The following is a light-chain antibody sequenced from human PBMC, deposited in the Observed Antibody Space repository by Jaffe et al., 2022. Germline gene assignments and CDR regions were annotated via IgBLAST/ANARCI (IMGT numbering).Light chain of an antibody. CDR1: QSIGVW. J-gene: IGKJ1*01. CDR2: RAS. Sequence: DIQMTQSPSTLSASVGDRVTITCRASQSIGVWLAWYQQKPGKAPNFLIYRASTLESGVPSRFSGSGSGTEFTLTISGLQPDDSAIYYCQHYFGDSATFGQGTRVEIK. V-gene: IGKV1-5*03. CDR3: QHYFGDSAT.